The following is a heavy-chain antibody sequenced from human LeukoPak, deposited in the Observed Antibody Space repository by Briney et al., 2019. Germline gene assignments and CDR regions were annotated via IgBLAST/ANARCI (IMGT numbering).Heavy chain of an antibody. V-gene: IGHV3-74*01. D-gene: IGHD6-6*01. CDR2: INTDGSST. CDR3: AREGQLASFDY. CDR1: GFTFSSYW. Sequence: GGSLRLSCAASGFTFSSYWMHWVRQAPGKGLVWVSRINTDGSSTSYADSVKGRFTISRDNAKNTLYLQMNSLRAEDTAVYYCAREGQLASFDYWGQGTLVTVSS. J-gene: IGHJ4*02.